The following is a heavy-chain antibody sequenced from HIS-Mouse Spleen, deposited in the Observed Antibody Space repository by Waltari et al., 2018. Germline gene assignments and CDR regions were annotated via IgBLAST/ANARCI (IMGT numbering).Heavy chain of an antibody. D-gene: IGHD4-4*01. CDR2: MNPNSGNT. V-gene: IGHV1-8*01. CDR3: ARGHDYSNYFDY. J-gene: IGHJ4*02. CDR1: GYTFTSHD. Sequence: QVQLVQSGAEVKKPGASVKVSCKASGYTFTSHDIKWVRQATGQGLEWMGWMNPNSGNTGYAQKFQGRVTMTRNTSISTAYMELSSLRSEDTAVYYCARGHDYSNYFDYWGQGTLVTVSS.